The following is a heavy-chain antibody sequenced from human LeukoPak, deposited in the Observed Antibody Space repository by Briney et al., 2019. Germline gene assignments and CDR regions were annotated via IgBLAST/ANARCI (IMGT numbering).Heavy chain of an antibody. CDR1: GYNFLSYG. CDR2: ISTYSEKP. J-gene: IGHJ4*02. Sequence: ASVKVSCKASGYNFLSYGIRWVRQAPGKGLEWMGWISTYSEKPKYSLKVQDRVTVTTDTSTATIYMELRSLTSDDTALYYCARTSVAAHDKIGFVDYWGQGTLVTVSS. D-gene: IGHD3-22*01. CDR3: ARTSVAAHDKIGFVDY. V-gene: IGHV1-18*01.